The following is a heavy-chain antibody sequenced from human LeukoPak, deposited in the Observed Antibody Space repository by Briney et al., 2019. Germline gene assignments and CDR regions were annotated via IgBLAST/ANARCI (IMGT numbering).Heavy chain of an antibody. Sequence: GGSLRLSCAASGFTFSSYSMNWVRQAPGKGLEWVSYISSSSSTIYYADSVKGRFTISRDNAKNSLYLQMNSLRAEDTAVYYCARGLSQPEVRFLEWSPSAFDIWGQGTMVTVSS. D-gene: IGHD3-3*01. V-gene: IGHV3-48*01. J-gene: IGHJ3*02. CDR3: ARGLSQPEVRFLEWSPSAFDI. CDR1: GFTFSSYS. CDR2: ISSSSSTI.